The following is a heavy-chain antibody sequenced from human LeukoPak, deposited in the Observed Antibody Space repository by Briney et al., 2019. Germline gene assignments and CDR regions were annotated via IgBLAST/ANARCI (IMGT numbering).Heavy chain of an antibody. V-gene: IGHV4-59*01. CDR3: ASLYGSGKDYYYGMDV. Sequence: SEALSLTCTVSGGSISSCYWSWIRQPPGKGLEWIGYIYYSGSTNYNPSLKSRVTISVDTSKNQFSLKLSSVTAADTAVYYCASLYGSGKDYYYGMDVWGQGTTVTVSS. CDR1: GGSISSCY. CDR2: IYYSGST. J-gene: IGHJ6*02. D-gene: IGHD3-10*01.